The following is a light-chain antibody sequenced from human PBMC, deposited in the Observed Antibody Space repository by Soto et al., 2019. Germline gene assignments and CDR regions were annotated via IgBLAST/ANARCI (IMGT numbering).Light chain of an antibody. CDR3: QQYNHYSWT. Sequence: DIQMTQSPSTLSAAVGDRVAITCRSSQSISIWLAGYQQKPGTDPKLLIYKSSSLESGVSSRFRGSRSGTEFTRTISSLQPDDFATYYCQQYNHYSWTFGQGTKVEIK. V-gene: IGKV1-5*03. CDR1: QSISIW. CDR2: KSS. J-gene: IGKJ1*01.